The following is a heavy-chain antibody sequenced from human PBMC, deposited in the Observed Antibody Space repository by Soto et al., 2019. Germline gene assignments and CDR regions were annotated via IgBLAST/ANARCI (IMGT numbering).Heavy chain of an antibody. J-gene: IGHJ3*02. V-gene: IGHV4-34*01. CDR1: CGPFSGYY. CDR3: ARGSRGSSVWSVTPRGAFDI. CDR2: INHSGST. D-gene: IGHD3-16*01. Sequence: PSGPLSLTGAVYCGPFSGYYWSWIRQPPGKGLDWIGEINHSGSTDYNPSLKRRVTISVDTSKNQFSLKLSSVTAADTAVYYCARGSRGSSVWSVTPRGAFDIWGQGPMVTVSS.